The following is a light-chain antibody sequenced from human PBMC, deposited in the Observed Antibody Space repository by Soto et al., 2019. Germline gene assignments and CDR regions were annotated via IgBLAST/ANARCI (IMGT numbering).Light chain of an antibody. CDR3: QQTYTTPEIT. CDR2: GAS. J-gene: IGKJ5*01. CDR1: QSISIY. V-gene: IGKV1-39*01. Sequence: DIHMTQSQSSLSASVGDRAPITCRASQSISIYLNWYQLKPGKAPNLLMYGASYLKSGVPTRFSGSGSGTDFTLTISSLQPEDFAIYYCQQTYTTPEITFGQGTRLEIK.